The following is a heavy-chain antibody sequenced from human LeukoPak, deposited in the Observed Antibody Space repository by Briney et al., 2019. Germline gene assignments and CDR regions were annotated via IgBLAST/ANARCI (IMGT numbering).Heavy chain of an antibody. CDR1: GFTFSSYG. J-gene: IGHJ4*02. CDR3: AKVDTILTGYFDY. V-gene: IGHV3-30*18. Sequence: GSLRLSCAASGFTFSSYGMHWVRQAPGKGLEWVAVISYDGSNKYYADSVKGRSTISRDNSKNTLYLQMNSLRAEDTAVYYCAKVDTILTGYFDYWGQGTLVTVSS. CDR2: ISYDGSNK. D-gene: IGHD5-12*01.